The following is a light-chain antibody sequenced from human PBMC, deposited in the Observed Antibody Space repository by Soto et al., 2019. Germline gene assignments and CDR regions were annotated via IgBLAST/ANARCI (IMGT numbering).Light chain of an antibody. CDR1: QDISRW. CDR2: AAS. CDR3: QQAINLTPLT. V-gene: IGKV1-12*01. Sequence: DIQMTQSPSSVSASVGDSVTITCRASQDISRWLVWYQQKPGKAPKLLFSAASGLQSGVPSRFSGSGSVTEIILTISSLQPEDFATNYCQQAINLTPLTFGGGTKVEIK. J-gene: IGKJ4*01.